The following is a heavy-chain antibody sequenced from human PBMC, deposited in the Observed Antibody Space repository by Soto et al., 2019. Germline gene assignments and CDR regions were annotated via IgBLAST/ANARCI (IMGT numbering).Heavy chain of an antibody. CDR3: ARSADQSSYDYGDYLHFDY. J-gene: IGHJ4*02. D-gene: IGHD4-17*01. CDR2: ISTYNGNT. Sequence: ASVKVSCKASGYSFTSYGISWVREAPGQGLEWMGWISTYNGNTKYSQKVQGRVTMTIDTSTSTAYMDLRSLRSDDTAVYYCARSADQSSYDYGDYLHFDYWGQGTLVTVSS. CDR1: GYSFTSYG. V-gene: IGHV1-18*01.